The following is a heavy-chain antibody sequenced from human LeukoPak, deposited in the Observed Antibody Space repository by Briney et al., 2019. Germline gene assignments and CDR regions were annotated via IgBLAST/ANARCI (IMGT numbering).Heavy chain of an antibody. V-gene: IGHV4-61*02. D-gene: IGHD3-3*01. CDR2: IYTSGST. Sequence: SQTLSLTCTVSGGSISSGSYYWSWIRQPAGKGLEWIGRIYTSGSTNYNPSLKSRVTISVDTSKNQFSLKLSSVTAADTAVYYCARENYEFWSGYYFSPWGQGTLVTVSS. CDR3: ARENYEFWSGYYFSP. J-gene: IGHJ5*02. CDR1: GGSISSGSYY.